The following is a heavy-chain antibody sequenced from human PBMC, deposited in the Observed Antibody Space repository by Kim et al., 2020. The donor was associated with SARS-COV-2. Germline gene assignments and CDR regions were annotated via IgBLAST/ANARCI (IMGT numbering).Heavy chain of an antibody. J-gene: IGHJ4*02. D-gene: IGHD1-7*01. CDR3: ARDLPPGTTFGY. V-gene: IGHV4-4*02. Sequence: NYNPSLKSRVTISVDKSKNQFSLKLSSVTATDTAGYYCARDLPPGTTFGYWGQGTLVTVSS.